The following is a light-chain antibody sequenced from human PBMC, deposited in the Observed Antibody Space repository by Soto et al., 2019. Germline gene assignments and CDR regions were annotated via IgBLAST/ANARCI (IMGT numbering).Light chain of an antibody. CDR1: DNVVTW. J-gene: IGKJ1*01. CDR2: KXA. Sequence: DIQMSQSPSTVAASLGARVAVPXRASDNVVTWVAWDQQEPGXAPKXXXYKXANLAEEVPSRLAGSGSGTDFTLPITRLQPDDFATYYCQHYNSFSRTFGQGTKVDIK. V-gene: IGKV1-5*03. CDR3: QHYNSFSRT.